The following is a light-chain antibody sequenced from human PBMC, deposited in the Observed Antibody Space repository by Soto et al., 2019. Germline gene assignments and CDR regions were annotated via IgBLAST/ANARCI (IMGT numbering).Light chain of an antibody. CDR1: QSVGSNY. V-gene: IGKV3-20*01. CDR2: DAS. J-gene: IGKJ5*01. Sequence: EIVLTQSPDTLSLSPGERATLSCRASQSVGSNYLAWYQQKPGQAPRLLMYDASGRASGIPDRFSGSGSGTDFTLTISRLEPEDFAVYYCQQYGSSPPTFGQGTRLEIK. CDR3: QQYGSSPPT.